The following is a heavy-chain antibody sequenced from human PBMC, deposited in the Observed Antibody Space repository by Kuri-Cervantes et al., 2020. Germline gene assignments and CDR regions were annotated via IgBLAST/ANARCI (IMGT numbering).Heavy chain of an antibody. CDR3: TSPSWGSSGWYPTDY. D-gene: IGHD6-19*01. V-gene: IGHV3-30-3*01. CDR1: GFTFSSYA. Sequence: GGSLRLSCAASGFTFSSYAMHWVRQAPGRGLEWVALISYDGLSKFYANSVRGRVSISRDNSKNTLYLQFSSLRLEDTAVYYCTSPSWGSSGWYPTDYWGQGTLVTVSS. CDR2: ISYDGLSK. J-gene: IGHJ4*02.